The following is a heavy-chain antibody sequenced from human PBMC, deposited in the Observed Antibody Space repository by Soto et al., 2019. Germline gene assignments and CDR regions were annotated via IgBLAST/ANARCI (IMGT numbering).Heavy chain of an antibody. D-gene: IGHD5-18*01. Sequence: QVQLVESGGGVVQPGRSLRLSCAASGFTFSSYAMHWVRQAPGKGLEWVAVISYDGSNKYYADSVKGRFTISRDNSKNTLYPQMNSLRAEDTAVYYCVSSYGSYYYYGMDVWGQGTTVTVSS. CDR3: VSSYGSYYYYGMDV. CDR1: GFTFSSYA. J-gene: IGHJ6*02. CDR2: ISYDGSNK. V-gene: IGHV3-30-3*01.